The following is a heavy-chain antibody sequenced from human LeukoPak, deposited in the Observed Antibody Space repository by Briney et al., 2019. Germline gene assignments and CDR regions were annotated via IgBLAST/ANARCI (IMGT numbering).Heavy chain of an antibody. CDR2: IYYSGST. D-gene: IGHD1-26*01. CDR1: GGSVSSGSYY. Sequence: SETLSLTCTVSGGSVSSGSYYWSWIRQPPGKGLEWIGYIYYSGSTNYNPSLKSRVTISVDTSKNQFSLKLSSVTAADTAVYYCARNRLGSGSYYSYGYWGQGTLVTVSS. J-gene: IGHJ4*02. V-gene: IGHV4-61*01. CDR3: ARNRLGSGSYYSYGY.